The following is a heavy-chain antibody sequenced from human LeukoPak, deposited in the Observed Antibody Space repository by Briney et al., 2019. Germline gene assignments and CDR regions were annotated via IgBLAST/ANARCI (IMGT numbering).Heavy chain of an antibody. Sequence: ASVKVSCKASGYTFTSYGISWVQQAPGQGLGSMGWMSAYNGNTNYAQKLQGRVTMTTDTTTSTANMELRSLRADDTAVYYCARSELGMDWYFDLWGRGTLVTVSS. CDR2: MSAYNGNT. CDR3: ARSELGMDWYFDL. D-gene: IGHD7-27*01. CDR1: GYTFTSYG. V-gene: IGHV1-18*04. J-gene: IGHJ2*01.